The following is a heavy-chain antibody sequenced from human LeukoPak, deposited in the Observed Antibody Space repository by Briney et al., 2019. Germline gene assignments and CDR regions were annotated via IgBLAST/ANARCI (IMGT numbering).Heavy chain of an antibody. Sequence: PSETLSLTCTVSGGSISTYSWTWIRLPPGKGLEWIGNIYYSGSTNYNPSLKSRVTISIDTSKNQFSLKVSSVTAADTAVYYCARAHSSGWPHMFDPWGQGTLVTVPS. V-gene: IGHV4-59*01. J-gene: IGHJ5*02. CDR2: IYYSGST. D-gene: IGHD6-19*01. CDR3: ARAHSSGWPHMFDP. CDR1: GGSISTYS.